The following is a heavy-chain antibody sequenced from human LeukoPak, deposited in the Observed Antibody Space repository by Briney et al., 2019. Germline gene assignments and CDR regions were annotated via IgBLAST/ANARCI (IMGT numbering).Heavy chain of an antibody. D-gene: IGHD3-10*01. V-gene: IGHV4-34*01. CDR2: INHSGST. CDR1: GGSFSGYY. Sequence: PSETLSLTCAVYGGSFSGYYWSWIRQPPGKGLEWIGEINHSGSTNYNPSLKSRVTISVDTSKNQFSLKLSSVTAADTAVYYCARDLPYYYGSGSPRLDYWGQGTLVTVSS. CDR3: ARDLPYYYGSGSPRLDY. J-gene: IGHJ4*02.